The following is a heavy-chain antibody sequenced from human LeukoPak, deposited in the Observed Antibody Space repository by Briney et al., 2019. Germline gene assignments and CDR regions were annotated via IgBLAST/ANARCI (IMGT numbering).Heavy chain of an antibody. CDR3: ARVSVVPAAISVWFDP. J-gene: IGHJ5*02. CDR1: GGSVSSGSYY. Sequence: SETLSLTCTVSGGSVSSGSYYWSWIRQPPGKGLEWTGYIYYSGSTNYNPSLKSRVTISVDASKNQFSLKLSSVTAADTAVYYCARVSVVPAAISVWFDPWGQGTLVTVSS. D-gene: IGHD2-2*02. CDR2: IYYSGST. V-gene: IGHV4-61*01.